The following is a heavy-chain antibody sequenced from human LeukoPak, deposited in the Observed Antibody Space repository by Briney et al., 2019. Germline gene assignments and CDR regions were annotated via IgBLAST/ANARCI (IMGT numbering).Heavy chain of an antibody. CDR3: ARTPTYYYDSSGYANFDL. V-gene: IGHV4-4*02. J-gene: IGHJ2*01. Sequence: SGTLSLTCAVSGGSISSSNWWSRVRQPPGKGLEWIGEIYHSGSTNYNPSLKSRVTISVDKSKNQFSLKLSSVTAADTAVYYCARTPTYYYDSSGYANFDLWGRGTLVTVSS. CDR1: GGSISSSNW. CDR2: IYHSGST. D-gene: IGHD3-22*01.